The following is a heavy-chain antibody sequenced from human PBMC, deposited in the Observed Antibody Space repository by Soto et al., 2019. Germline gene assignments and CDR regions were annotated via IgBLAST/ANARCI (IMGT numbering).Heavy chain of an antibody. CDR3: VKVRGGFYTYYFDY. Sequence: GGSLRLSCATSGFSFSNYGMNWVRQAPGKGLEWVSGITKTGRSTFIADSVRGRFTISRDNLKNIMYLQMNSLRAEDTAIYYCVKVRGGFYTYYFDYWGQGTLVTVSS. CDR2: ITKTGRST. V-gene: IGHV3-23*01. D-gene: IGHD3-10*01. J-gene: IGHJ4*02. CDR1: GFSFSNYG.